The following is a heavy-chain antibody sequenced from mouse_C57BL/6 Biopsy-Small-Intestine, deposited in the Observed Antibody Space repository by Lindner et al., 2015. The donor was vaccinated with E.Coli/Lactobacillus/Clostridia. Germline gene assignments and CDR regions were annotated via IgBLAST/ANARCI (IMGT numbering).Heavy chain of an antibody. J-gene: IGHJ1*03. Sequence: VQLQESGPELVKPGASVKISCKASGYSFTGYYMNWVKQSPEKSLEWIGEINPSTGGTTYNQKFKAKATLTVDKSSSTAYMQLKSLTSEDSAVYYCARSPDYDYAYWYFDVWGTGTLVTVS. CDR2: INPSTGGT. CDR3: ARSPDYDYAYWYFDV. D-gene: IGHD2-4*01. V-gene: IGHV1-42*01. CDR1: GYSFTGYY.